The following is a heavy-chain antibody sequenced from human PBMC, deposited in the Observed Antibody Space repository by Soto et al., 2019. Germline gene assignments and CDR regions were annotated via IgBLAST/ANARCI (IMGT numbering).Heavy chain of an antibody. V-gene: IGHV4-59*08. Sequence: PSETLSLTCTVSGGSISSYYWSWIRQPPGKGLECIRYIYYIGSTNYNPSLKSRVIISVDTSKNQFSLKLSSVTAADTAVYYCARLDLAARARSPQYHLAYWGQGTLVTVSS. CDR2: IYYIGST. CDR3: ARLDLAARARSPQYHLAY. D-gene: IGHD6-6*01. CDR1: GGSISSYY. J-gene: IGHJ4*02.